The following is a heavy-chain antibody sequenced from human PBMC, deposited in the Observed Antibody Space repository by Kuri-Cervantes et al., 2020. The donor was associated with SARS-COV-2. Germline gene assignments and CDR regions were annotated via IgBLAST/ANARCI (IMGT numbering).Heavy chain of an antibody. Sequence: GGSLRLSCAASGFTFSSYAMHWVRQAPGKGLEWVAVISYDGSNKYYADSVKGRFTISRDNSKNTLYLQMNSLRAEDTAVYYCARALNDYGMFDPWGQGTLVTVSS. CDR1: GFTFSSYA. D-gene: IGHD4-17*01. V-gene: IGHV3-30*01. J-gene: IGHJ5*02. CDR3: ARALNDYGMFDP. CDR2: ISYDGSNK.